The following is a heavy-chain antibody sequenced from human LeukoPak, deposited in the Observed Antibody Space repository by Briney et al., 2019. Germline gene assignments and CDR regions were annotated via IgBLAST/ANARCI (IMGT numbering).Heavy chain of an antibody. D-gene: IGHD2-2*01. V-gene: IGHV3-74*01. CDR2: ISGDGSST. J-gene: IGHJ3*02. CDR3: ARRGLVPAFDI. CDR1: GFTFSSYW. Sequence: PGGSLRLSCAASGFTFSSYWMHWVRHAPGKGLVWVSRISGDGSSTTYADAVKGRFTISRDNAKNTLYLQMSSLRAEDTAVYYCARRGLVPAFDIWGQGTMVTVAS.